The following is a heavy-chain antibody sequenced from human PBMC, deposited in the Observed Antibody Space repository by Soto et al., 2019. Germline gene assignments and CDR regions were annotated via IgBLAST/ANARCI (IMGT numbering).Heavy chain of an antibody. CDR3: AREENTMVRGVMHNWFDP. CDR2: INPSGGST. CDR1: GYTFTSYY. V-gene: IGHV1-46*01. D-gene: IGHD3-10*01. J-gene: IGHJ5*02. Sequence: GASVKVSCTASGYTFTSYYMHWVRQAPGQGLEWMGIINPSGGSTSYAQKFQGRVTMTRDTSTSTVYMELSSLRSEDTAVYYCAREENTMVRGVMHNWFDPWGQGTLVTVSS.